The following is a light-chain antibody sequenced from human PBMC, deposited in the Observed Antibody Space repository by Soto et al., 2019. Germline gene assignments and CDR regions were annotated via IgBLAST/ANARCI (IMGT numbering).Light chain of an antibody. CDR2: EVT. Sequence: QSALTQPPSASGSPGQSVTISCTGSNTDVGGYNYVSWYQQYPGKAPKVMIYEVTKRPSGVPARFSGSRSGNTASLTVSGLQAEDEADYYCSSHTLSSALQVFGTGTKLTVL. CDR1: NTDVGGYNY. CDR3: SSHTLSSALQV. V-gene: IGLV2-8*01. J-gene: IGLJ1*01.